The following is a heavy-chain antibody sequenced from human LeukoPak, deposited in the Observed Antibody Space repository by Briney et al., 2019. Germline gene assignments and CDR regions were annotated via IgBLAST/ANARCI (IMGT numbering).Heavy chain of an antibody. CDR1: GGSFSVYY. Sequence: SETLSLTCAVYGGSFSVYYWSWIRQPPGKGLEWIGEINHSGSTNYNPSLKSRVTISVDTSKNQFSLKLSSVTAADTAVYYCASLSMAHWYYYYYMDVWGKGTTVTVSS. CDR3: ASLSMAHWYYYYYMDV. J-gene: IGHJ6*03. V-gene: IGHV4-34*01. CDR2: INHSGST. D-gene: IGHD2/OR15-2a*01.